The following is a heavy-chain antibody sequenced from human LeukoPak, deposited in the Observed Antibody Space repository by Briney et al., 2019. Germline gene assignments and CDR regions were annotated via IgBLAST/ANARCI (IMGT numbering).Heavy chain of an antibody. CDR3: ASGPDTTTYFAGYYFDY. V-gene: IGHV1-2*02. CDR1: GYTFTGYY. Sequence: ASVKVSCKASGYTFTGYYMHWVRQAPGQGPGWMGWINPNNGVTNYAQKFQGRVTMTRDTSISTAYMELSRLRSDDTAVYYCASGPDTTTYFAGYYFDYWGQGTLVTVSS. D-gene: IGHD2/OR15-2a*01. J-gene: IGHJ4*02. CDR2: INPNNGVT.